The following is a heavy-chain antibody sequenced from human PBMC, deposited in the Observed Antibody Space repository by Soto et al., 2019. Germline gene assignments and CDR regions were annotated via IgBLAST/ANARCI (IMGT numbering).Heavy chain of an antibody. Sequence: GESLKISCAASGFTFSNAWMSWVRQAPGKGLEWVGRIKSKTDGGTTDYAAPVKGRFTISRDDSKNTLYLQMNSLKTEDTAVYYCTTGAIVVVITAFDIWGQGTMVTVSS. CDR1: GFTFSNAW. CDR2: IKSKTDGGTT. CDR3: TTGAIVVVITAFDI. V-gene: IGHV3-15*01. D-gene: IGHD3-22*01. J-gene: IGHJ3*02.